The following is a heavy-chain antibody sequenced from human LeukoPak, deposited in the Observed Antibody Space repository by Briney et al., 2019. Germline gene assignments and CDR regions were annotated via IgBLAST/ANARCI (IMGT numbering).Heavy chain of an antibody. D-gene: IGHD3-22*01. V-gene: IGHV4-61*02. Sequence: PSETLSLTCTVSGGSISSGSYYWSWIRQPAGKGLEWIGRIYTSGSTYYNPSLKSRVTISVDTSKNQFSLKLSSVTAADTAVYYCASYYYDSSGYSQFDYWGQGTLVTVSS. CDR1: GGSISSGSYY. CDR3: ASYYYDSSGYSQFDY. CDR2: IYTSGST. J-gene: IGHJ4*02.